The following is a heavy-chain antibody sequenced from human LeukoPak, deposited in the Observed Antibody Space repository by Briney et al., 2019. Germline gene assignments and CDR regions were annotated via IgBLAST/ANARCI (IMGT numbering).Heavy chain of an antibody. CDR3: ARVRYYDILTGYLPHYYYGMDV. Sequence: TSETLSLTCAVYGGSFSGYYWSWLRQPPGKGLEWIGEINHSGSTNYNPSLKSRVTISVDTSKNQFSLKLSSVTAADTAVYYCARVRYYDILTGYLPHYYYGMDVWGQGTTVTVSS. V-gene: IGHV4-34*01. J-gene: IGHJ6*02. CDR2: INHSGST. CDR1: GGSFSGYY. D-gene: IGHD3-9*01.